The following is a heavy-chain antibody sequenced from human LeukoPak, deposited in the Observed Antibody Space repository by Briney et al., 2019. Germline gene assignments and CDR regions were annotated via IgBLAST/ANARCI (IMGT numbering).Heavy chain of an antibody. Sequence: PGGSLRLSCAASGFTFSSYVMSWVRQAPGKGLEWVSSITGSGSTTYYADSVEGRFTISRDNSKDTLYLQINSLRAEDTVVYYCAKEGGSWAKHDYWGQGALVTVSS. CDR2: ITGSGSTT. D-gene: IGHD1-26*01. J-gene: IGHJ4*02. V-gene: IGHV3-23*01. CDR1: GFTFSSYV. CDR3: AKEGGSWAKHDY.